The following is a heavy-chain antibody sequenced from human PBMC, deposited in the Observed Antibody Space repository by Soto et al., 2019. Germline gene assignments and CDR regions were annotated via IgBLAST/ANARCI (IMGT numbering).Heavy chain of an antibody. CDR1: GFTFTSHG. V-gene: IGHV1-18*04. CDR3: ARGPLFGVVGAFAS. D-gene: IGHD3-3*01. Sequence: QVQLVQSGAEVKKPGASVMVSCKASGFTFTSHGFTWVRQAPGQGLEWMGWITANNGKTNYAQKFQGRVTMNTDTSNNTDFLELRSLPSDDTDLYPCARGPLFGVVGAFASWGHGPLVTVSS. J-gene: IGHJ4*01. CDR2: ITANNGKT.